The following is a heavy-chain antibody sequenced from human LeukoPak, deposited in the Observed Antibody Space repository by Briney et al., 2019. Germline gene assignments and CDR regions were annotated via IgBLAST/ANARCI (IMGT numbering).Heavy chain of an antibody. J-gene: IGHJ6*02. D-gene: IGHD6-13*01. CDR1: GGTFSSYA. CDR2: IIPILGIA. CDR3: ARDPSSSWYGYYGMDV. V-gene: IGHV1-69*04. Sequence: SVNVSCKASGGTFSSYAISWVRQAPGQGLEWMGRIIPILGIANYAQKFQGRVTITADKSTSTAYMERSSLRSEDTAVYYCARDPSSSWYGYYGMDVWGQGTTVTVSS.